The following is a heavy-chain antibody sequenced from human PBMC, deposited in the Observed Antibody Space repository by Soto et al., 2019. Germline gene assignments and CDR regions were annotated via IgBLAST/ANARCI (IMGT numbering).Heavy chain of an antibody. D-gene: IGHD2-8*01. CDR1: GFTSSDHD. Sequence: GGSLRLSCAVSGFTSSDHDMHWVRQAPGKGLEWVGHSRNKGNNYNTDYAASVKGRFAISRDDSRNPLYLQMNSLKTEDTAVYYCARAGYAHGSDVWGQGTTVTVSS. V-gene: IGHV3-72*01. CDR3: ARAGYAHGSDV. J-gene: IGHJ6*02. CDR2: SRNKGNNYNT.